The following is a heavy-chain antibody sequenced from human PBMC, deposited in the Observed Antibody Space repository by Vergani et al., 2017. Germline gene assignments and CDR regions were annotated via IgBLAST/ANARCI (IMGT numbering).Heavy chain of an antibody. Sequence: EVQLVESGGGLVQPGGSLRLSCAASGFTFSSYWMSWVRTAPGKGLEWVANIKQDGSENYYVDSVKGRFTISRDNAKNSLYLQMNSLRAEDTAVYYCARGGFFGVDPGDDWGQGTLVTVSS. CDR1: GFTFSSYW. D-gene: IGHD3-3*01. CDR2: IKQDGSEN. V-gene: IGHV3-7*01. J-gene: IGHJ4*02. CDR3: ARGGFFGVDPGDD.